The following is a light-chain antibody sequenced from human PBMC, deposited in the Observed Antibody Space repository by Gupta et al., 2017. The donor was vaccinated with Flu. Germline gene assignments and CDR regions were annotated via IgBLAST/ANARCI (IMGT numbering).Light chain of an antibody. CDR2: GAS. CDR3: QQSYSTPRT. Sequence: DIQMTQSPSSLSASVGDRLTITVLSSQSISSYLHWYQQKPGKAPKLLIYGASSLQSGVPSRFSGSGSGTDFTLTISRLQPEDFANYYCQQSYSTPRTFGEGTKVEIK. J-gene: IGKJ4*02. V-gene: IGKV1-39*01. CDR1: QSISSY.